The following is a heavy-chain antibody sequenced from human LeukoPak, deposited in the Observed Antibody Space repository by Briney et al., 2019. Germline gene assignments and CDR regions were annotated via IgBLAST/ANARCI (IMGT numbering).Heavy chain of an antibody. J-gene: IGHJ4*02. Sequence: SQTLSLTCAISGDSVSSNSAAWNWIRQSPSRGLEWLGRTYYRSKGYNDYAVSVKSRITINPDTSKNQFSLQLNSVTPEDTAVYYCARDQGYCSGGSCYSGFDYWGQGTLVTVSS. V-gene: IGHV6-1*01. CDR3: ARDQGYCSGGSCYSGFDY. CDR2: TYYRSKGYN. D-gene: IGHD2-15*01. CDR1: GDSVSSNSAA.